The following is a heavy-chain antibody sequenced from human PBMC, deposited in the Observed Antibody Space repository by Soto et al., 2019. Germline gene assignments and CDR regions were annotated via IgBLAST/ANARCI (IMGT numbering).Heavy chain of an antibody. J-gene: IGHJ6*02. CDR1: GGSISSSSYY. Sequence: PSETLSLTCTVSGGSISSSSYYWGWTRQPPGKGLEWIGSIYYSGSTYYNPSLKIRVTISVDTSKNQFSLKLSPVTAADTAVYYCARGSLETNTYYYYGMDVWGQGTTVTVSS. D-gene: IGHD3-16*01. CDR2: IYYSGST. CDR3: ARGSLETNTYYYYGMDV. V-gene: IGHV4-39*01.